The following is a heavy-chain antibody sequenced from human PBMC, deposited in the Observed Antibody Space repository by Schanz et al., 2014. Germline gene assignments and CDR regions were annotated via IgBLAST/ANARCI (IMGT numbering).Heavy chain of an antibody. Sequence: VQLVESGGDLVQPGGSLRLSCSASGFTFSTFAMHWVRQAPGKGLEWVSAINTGVNTYYADSVRGRFTISRDNAKNSLYLQMNSLRAEDTAVYYCARVKGVFDYWGQGTLVTVSS. CDR3: ARVKGVFDY. CDR2: INTGVNT. D-gene: IGHD3-16*01. V-gene: IGHV3-64*04. J-gene: IGHJ4*02. CDR1: GFTFSTFA.